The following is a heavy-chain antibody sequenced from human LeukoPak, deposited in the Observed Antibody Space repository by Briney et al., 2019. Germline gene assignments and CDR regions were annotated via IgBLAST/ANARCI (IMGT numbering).Heavy chain of an antibody. CDR3: ARDSYGHLNWFDP. CDR1: GFTFSSYW. V-gene: IGHV3-7*01. J-gene: IGHJ5*02. D-gene: IGHD5-18*01. CDR2: IKQDGSEK. Sequence: GGSLRLSCAASGFTFSSYWMSWVRQAPGKGLEWVANIKQDGSEKYYVDSVKGRFTISSDNAKNSLYLQMNSLRAEDTAVYYCARDSYGHLNWFDPWGQGTLVTVSS.